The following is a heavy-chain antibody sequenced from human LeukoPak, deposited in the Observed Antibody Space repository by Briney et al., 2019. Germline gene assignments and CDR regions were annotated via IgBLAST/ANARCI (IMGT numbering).Heavy chain of an antibody. D-gene: IGHD1-26*01. V-gene: IGHV3-74*01. CDR1: GFTFSSYW. CDR3: ARDMVGIVRAIGAFDI. Sequence: HAGGSLRLSCAASGFTFSSYWMHWVRQAPGKGLVWVSRINTDGSSTSYADSVKGRFTISRDTAKNTLYLQMNSLRAEDTAVYYCARDMVGIVRAIGAFDIWGQGTMVTVSS. J-gene: IGHJ3*02. CDR2: INTDGSST.